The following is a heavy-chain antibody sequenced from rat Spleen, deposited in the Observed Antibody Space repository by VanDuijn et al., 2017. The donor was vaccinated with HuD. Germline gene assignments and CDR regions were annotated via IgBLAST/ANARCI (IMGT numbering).Heavy chain of an antibody. CDR3: VREELGVRD. D-gene: IGHD4-3*01. J-gene: IGHJ2*01. CDR1: GFSFNDHW. CDR2: INKDSSTI. V-gene: IGHV4-2*01. Sequence: EVKLVESGGGLVQPGRSLKLSCAASGFSFNDHWMGWVRQAPGKGLEWIGEINKDSSTIKYSPSLKDKGTISRDNAQNTLYLQMEKLGSEDTAIYYCVREELGVRDWGQGVMVTVSS.